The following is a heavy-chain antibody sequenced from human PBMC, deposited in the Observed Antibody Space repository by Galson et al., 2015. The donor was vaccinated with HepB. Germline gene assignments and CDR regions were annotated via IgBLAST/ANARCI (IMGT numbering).Heavy chain of an antibody. D-gene: IGHD6-19*01. CDR1: GYPFTSYG. J-gene: IGHJ3*02. V-gene: IGHV1-18*01. CDR3: ARPLRIAVAGAFDI. CDR2: ISAYNGNT. Sequence: KVSCKAPGYPFTSYGISWVRQAPGQGLEWMGWISAYNGNTNYAQKLQGRVTMTTDTSTSTAYMELRSLRSDDTAVYYCARPLRIAVAGAFDIWGQGTMVTVSS.